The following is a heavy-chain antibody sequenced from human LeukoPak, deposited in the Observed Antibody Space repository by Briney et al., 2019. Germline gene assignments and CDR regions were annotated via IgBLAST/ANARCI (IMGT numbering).Heavy chain of an antibody. CDR2: IKSKSDYGTT. Sequence: PGGSLRLSCAASGFTFSNAWMSWVRQAPGKGLEWVGRIKSKSDYGTTDYAAPVKGRFTISRDDSKNTLYLQMNSLKTEDTAMYYCAKDSLRWSYFYYGMDVWGQGTTVTVSS. D-gene: IGHD4-23*01. CDR1: GFTFSNAW. J-gene: IGHJ6*02. CDR3: AKDSLRWSYFYYGMDV. V-gene: IGHV3-15*01.